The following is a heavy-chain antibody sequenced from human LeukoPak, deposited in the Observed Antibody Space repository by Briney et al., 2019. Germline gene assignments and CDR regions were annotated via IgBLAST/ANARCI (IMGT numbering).Heavy chain of an antibody. CDR3: VRVQVAVQSVFDYFDY. Sequence: PGGSLRLSCAASGFTVSSNYMSWVRQAPGKGLEWVSVIYSGGKTNYADSVKGRFTISRDNSKNTLYLQMNSLRAEDTAVYFCVRVQVAVQSVFDYFDYWGQGTLVTVSS. CDR1: GFTVSSNY. CDR2: IYSGGKT. V-gene: IGHV3-53*01. J-gene: IGHJ4*02. D-gene: IGHD2-2*01.